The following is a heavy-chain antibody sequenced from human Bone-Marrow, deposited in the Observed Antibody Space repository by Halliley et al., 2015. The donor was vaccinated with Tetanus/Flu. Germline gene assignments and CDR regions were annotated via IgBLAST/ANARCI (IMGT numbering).Heavy chain of an antibody. Sequence: VSLISSSGDSTHYADSVKGRFTMSRDNSKNTLYLQMSSLRADDTAVYYCAKRGCGGDCYSGTFDYWGQGTLLTVSS. CDR3: AKRGCGGDCYSGTFDY. CDR2: ISSSGDST. D-gene: IGHD2-21*02. J-gene: IGHJ4*02. V-gene: IGHV3-23*01.